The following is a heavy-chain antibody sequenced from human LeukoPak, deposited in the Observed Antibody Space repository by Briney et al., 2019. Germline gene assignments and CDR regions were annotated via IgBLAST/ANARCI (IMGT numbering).Heavy chain of an antibody. CDR1: GYTFTGYY. Sequence: GASVKISCKACGYTFTGYYIHWVRQAPGQGLEWMGWIYPYSGDTNYAQNFQGRVTMTRDTSISTAYMELSSLKSDDTAVYYCARDRNSGSSLDIWGQGTMLTVSS. CDR3: ARDRNSGSSLDI. J-gene: IGHJ3*02. D-gene: IGHD6-6*01. CDR2: IYPYSGDT. V-gene: IGHV1-2*02.